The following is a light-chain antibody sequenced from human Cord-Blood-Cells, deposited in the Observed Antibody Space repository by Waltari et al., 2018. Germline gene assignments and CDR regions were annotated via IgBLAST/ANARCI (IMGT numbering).Light chain of an antibody. Sequence: DIQMTQSPSCLSASVGDSVTITCRASQSISSYLNWYQQKPGKAPKLLIYAASNLQSGLPSMFSGSGSGTHLTLTISTLQPEDFATYFCQQSYSTYLAFGQGTRLEI. CDR2: AAS. CDR1: QSISSY. J-gene: IGKJ5*01. CDR3: QQSYSTYLA. V-gene: IGKV1-39*01.